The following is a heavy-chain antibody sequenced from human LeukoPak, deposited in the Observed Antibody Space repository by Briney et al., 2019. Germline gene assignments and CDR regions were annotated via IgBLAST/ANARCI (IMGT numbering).Heavy chain of an antibody. CDR2: ISSSGSYI. D-gene: IGHD3-22*01. Sequence: GGSLRLSCAASRFTFSSYSMNWVRQAPGKGLEWVSSISSSGSYIYYADSAKGRFTISRDNFKNILYLQLNNLRAEDTAVFYCAKDRGDSGSYLYYFDYWGQGTPVTVSS. V-gene: IGHV3-21*06. J-gene: IGHJ4*02. CDR1: RFTFSSYS. CDR3: AKDRGDSGSYLYYFDY.